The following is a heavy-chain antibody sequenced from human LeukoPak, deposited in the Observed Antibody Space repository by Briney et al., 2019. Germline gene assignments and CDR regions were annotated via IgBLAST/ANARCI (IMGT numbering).Heavy chain of an antibody. CDR3: ASTLDSSGYYLGY. CDR1: GFTVSSNY. CDR2: YSGDST. V-gene: IGHV3-66*02. J-gene: IGHJ4*02. Sequence: GGSLRLSCAASGFTVSSNYIYSGDSTYYADSVKGRFTISRDNSKNTLYLQMNSLRAEDTAVYYCASTLDSSGYYLGYWGQGTPVTVSS. D-gene: IGHD3-22*01.